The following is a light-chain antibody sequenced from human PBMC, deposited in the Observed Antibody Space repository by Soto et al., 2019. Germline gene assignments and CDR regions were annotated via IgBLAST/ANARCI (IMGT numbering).Light chain of an antibody. V-gene: IGKV1-33*01. CDR1: QDIRTS. CDR2: GAS. CDR3: QHYHNLPPFT. J-gene: IGKJ3*01. Sequence: DIQMTQSPSSLSATVGARVSITCQASQDIRTSLGWFQQKPGRAPKLLIYGASYLETGVPSRFRGSGSGTDFTLTLSSLQPEDTATYYCQHYHNLPPFTFGPGTRVDVK.